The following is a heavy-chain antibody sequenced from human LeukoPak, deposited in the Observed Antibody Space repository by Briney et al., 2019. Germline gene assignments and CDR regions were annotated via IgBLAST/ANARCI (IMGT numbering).Heavy chain of an antibody. D-gene: IGHD2-15*01. J-gene: IGHJ4*02. CDR1: GGTFSSYA. CDR2: IIPIFGTA. CDR3: ARGSPQWSIRTTFDY. Sequence: SVKVSCKASGGTFSSYAISWVRQAPGQGREWMGGIIPIFGTANYAQKFQGRVTITTDESTSTAYMELSSLRSEDTAVYYCARGSPQWSIRTTFDYWGQGTLVTVSS. V-gene: IGHV1-69*05.